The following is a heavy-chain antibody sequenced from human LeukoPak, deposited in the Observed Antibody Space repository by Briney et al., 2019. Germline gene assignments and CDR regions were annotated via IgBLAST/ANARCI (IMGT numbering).Heavy chain of an antibody. CDR2: INHSGST. V-gene: IGHV4-34*01. CDR1: GGSFSGYY. CDR3: ARWRCSSTSCYENDAFDI. D-gene: IGHD2-2*01. J-gene: IGHJ3*02. Sequence: PSETLSLTCAVYGGSFSGYYWSWIRQPPGKGLEWIGEINHSGSTNYNPSLKSRVTISVDTSKDQFSLKLSSVTAADTAVYYCARWRCSSTSCYENDAFDIWGQGTMVTVSS.